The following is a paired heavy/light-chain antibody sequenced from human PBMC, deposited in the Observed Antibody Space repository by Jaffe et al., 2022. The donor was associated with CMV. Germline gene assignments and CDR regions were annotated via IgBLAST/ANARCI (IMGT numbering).Light chain of an antibody. CDR2: DAS. J-gene: IGKJ4*01. V-gene: IGKV1-33*01. CDR1: QDISNY. Sequence: DIQMTQSPSSLSASVGDRVTITCQASQDISNYLNWYQQKPGKAPKLLIYDASNLETGVPSRFSGSGSGTDFTFTISSLQPEDIATYYCQQYDNLPPTTFGGGTKVEIK. CDR3: QQYDNLPPTT.
Heavy chain of an antibody. CDR3: ARRLAYCGGDCYSLYFDL. V-gene: IGHV4-39*01. J-gene: IGHJ2*01. CDR1: GGSISSSSYY. CDR2: IYYSGST. D-gene: IGHD2-21*02. Sequence: QLQLQESGPGLVKPSETLSLTCTVSGGSISSSSYYWGWIRQPPGKGLEWIGSIYYSGSTYYNPSLKSRVTISVDTSKNQFSLKLSSVTAADTAVYYCARRLAYCGGDCYSLYFDLWGRGTLVTVSS.